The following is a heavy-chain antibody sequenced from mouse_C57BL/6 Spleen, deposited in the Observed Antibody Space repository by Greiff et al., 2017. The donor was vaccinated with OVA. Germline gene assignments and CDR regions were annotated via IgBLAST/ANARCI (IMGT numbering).Heavy chain of an antibody. CDR2: IYPGDGDT. CDR3: ADYYGSRGFAY. Sequence: QVQLKESGPELVKPGASVKISCKASGYAFSSSWMNWVKQRPGKGLEWIGRIYPGDGDTNYNGKFKGKATLTADKSSSTAYMQLSSLTSEDSAVYFCADYYGSRGFAYWGQGTLVTVSA. J-gene: IGHJ3*01. V-gene: IGHV1-82*01. CDR1: GYAFSSSW. D-gene: IGHD1-1*01.